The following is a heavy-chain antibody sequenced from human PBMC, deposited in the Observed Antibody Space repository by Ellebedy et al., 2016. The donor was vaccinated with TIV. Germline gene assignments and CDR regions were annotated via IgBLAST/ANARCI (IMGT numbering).Heavy chain of an antibody. CDR2: IVVGSGNT. V-gene: IGHV1-58*01. D-gene: IGHD2-2*01. CDR1: GFTFTNSA. Sequence: SVKVSXXASGFTFTNSAVQWVRQARGQRLEWIGWIVVGSGNTNYAQKFQERVTITRDMSTSTAYMELSSLRSEDTAVYYCAADRYCSSTSCINWFDPWGQGTLVTVSS. J-gene: IGHJ5*02. CDR3: AADRYCSSTSCINWFDP.